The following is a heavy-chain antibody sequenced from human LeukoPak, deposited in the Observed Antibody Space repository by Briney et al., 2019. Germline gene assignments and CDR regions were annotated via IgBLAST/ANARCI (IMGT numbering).Heavy chain of an antibody. Sequence: ASVKVSCKASGYRLKNHGISWVRQAPGQGLEWVGWIAADSGDIHGYTHYAEKLQGRVSMTTDTSTDTAYMDLRRLTSGDTSVYYCARGSSPYNWYFDLWGRGTLITVSS. CDR2: IAADSGDIHGYT. J-gene: IGHJ2*01. D-gene: IGHD4-11*01. CDR3: ARGSSPYNWYFDL. V-gene: IGHV1-18*01. CDR1: GYRLKNHG.